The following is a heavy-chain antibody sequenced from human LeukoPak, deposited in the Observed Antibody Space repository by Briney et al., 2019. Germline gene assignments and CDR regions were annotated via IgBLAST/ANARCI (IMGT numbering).Heavy chain of an antibody. CDR1: GYTFTSYG. CDR3: ARDGRVYYDSSGPGGY. J-gene: IGHJ4*02. V-gene: IGHV1-18*01. CDR2: SSAYNGNT. Sequence: ASVKVSCKASGYTFTSYGISWVRQAPGQGLEWKGWSSAYNGNTNYAQKLQGRVTMTTDTSTSTAYMELRSLRSDDTAVYYCARDGRVYYDSSGPGGYWGQGTLVTVSS. D-gene: IGHD3-22*01.